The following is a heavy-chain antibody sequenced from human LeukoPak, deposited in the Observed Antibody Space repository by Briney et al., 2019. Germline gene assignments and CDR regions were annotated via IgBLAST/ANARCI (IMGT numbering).Heavy chain of an antibody. J-gene: IGHJ4*02. CDR1: GVSISNSY. Sequence: PSETLSLTCTVSGVSISNSYWSWIRQPPGKGLEWIGYIYYSGGTNYNPSLTSRVTISLDTSKNQFSLKLSSVTAADTAVYYCARRRGDFWSDYYAFDYWGQGTLVTISS. CDR3: ARRRGDFWSDYYAFDY. CDR2: IYYSGGT. V-gene: IGHV4-59*08. D-gene: IGHD3-3*01.